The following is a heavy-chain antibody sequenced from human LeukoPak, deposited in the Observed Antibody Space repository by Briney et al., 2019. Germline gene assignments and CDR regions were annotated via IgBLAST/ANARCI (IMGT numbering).Heavy chain of an antibody. Sequence: PGGSLRLSCAASGFTFSSYWMSWVRQAPGKGLEWVANIKQDGSEKYYVDSVKGRFTISRDNAKNSLYPQMNSLRAEDTAVYYCARDGQWLAYYFDYWGQGTLVTVSS. V-gene: IGHV3-7*01. D-gene: IGHD6-19*01. J-gene: IGHJ4*02. CDR1: GFTFSSYW. CDR2: IKQDGSEK. CDR3: ARDGQWLAYYFDY.